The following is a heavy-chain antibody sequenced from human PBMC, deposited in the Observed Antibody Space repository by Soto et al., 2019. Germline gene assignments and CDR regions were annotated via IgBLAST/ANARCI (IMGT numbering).Heavy chain of an antibody. CDR1: GFSLTTSGVG. D-gene: IGHD4-17*01. Sequence: SGPTLVNPTQTLTLTCTFSGFSLTTSGVGVGWIRRPPGKALEWLTLIYCDDDKRYIPSLKSRLTITKKTTKNQVVLTMTKMNLVDSALFFCAHRMTTVTWWFDPWGQGTLVTVS. V-gene: IGHV2-5*02. CDR3: AHRMTTVTWWFDP. CDR2: IYCDDDK. J-gene: IGHJ5*02.